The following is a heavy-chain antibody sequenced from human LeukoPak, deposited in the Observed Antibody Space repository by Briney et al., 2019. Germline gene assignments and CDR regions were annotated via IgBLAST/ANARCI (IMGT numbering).Heavy chain of an antibody. D-gene: IGHD4-23*01. CDR2: INRGSSTI. Sequence: GGPLRLSCAASGFTFSDYSMNWVRQAPGKGLEGVSYINRGSSTIYYVDSVEGRFTISRDNAKNSLYLQMNSLRDEDTAVYHCARTRSKVGTPTFDYWGQGTLVTVCS. V-gene: IGHV3-48*02. J-gene: IGHJ4*02. CDR1: GFTFSDYS. CDR3: ARTRSKVGTPTFDY.